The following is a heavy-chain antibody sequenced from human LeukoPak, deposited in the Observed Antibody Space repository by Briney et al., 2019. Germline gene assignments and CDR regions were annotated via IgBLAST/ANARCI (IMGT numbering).Heavy chain of an antibody. CDR3: ARYSSVQAMDV. CDR2: IYYSGST. J-gene: IGHJ6*02. D-gene: IGHD2-15*01. Sequence: PSETLSLTCAVYGGSFSGYYWSWIRQPPGKGLEWIGYIYYSGSTYYNPSLKSRVTISVDTSKNQFSLKLSSVTAADTAVYYCARYSSVQAMDVWGQGTTVTVSS. V-gene: IGHV4-34*09. CDR1: GGSFSGYY.